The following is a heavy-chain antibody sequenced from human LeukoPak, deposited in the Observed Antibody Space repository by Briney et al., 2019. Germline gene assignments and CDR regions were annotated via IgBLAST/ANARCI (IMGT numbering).Heavy chain of an antibody. CDR2: IKQDGSEK. D-gene: IGHD3-10*01. CDR3: AREGVTGNYYYYYYMDV. CDR1: GFTFSSYW. Sequence: RPGGSLRLSCAASGFTFSSYWMSWVRQAPGKGLEWVANIKQDGSEKYYVDSVKGRFTISRDNAKNSLYLQMNSLRAEDTAVYYCAREGVTGNYYYYYYMDVWGKGTTVTVSS. V-gene: IGHV3-7*01. J-gene: IGHJ6*03.